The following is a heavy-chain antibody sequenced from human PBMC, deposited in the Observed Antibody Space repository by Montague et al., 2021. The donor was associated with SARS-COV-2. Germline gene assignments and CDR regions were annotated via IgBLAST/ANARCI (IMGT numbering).Heavy chain of an antibody. CDR2: FYHTGST. Sequence: SETLSLTCVVLGAWNRGANWWTRRRMSSDMSMAWAGEFYHTGSTKYKPSLKSRVSMSVDKSWNQFSLRLTSVTAADTAIYYCARKGSGRSDLAYWGQGTLVTVSS. V-gene: IGHV4/OR15-8*01. D-gene: IGHD1-26*01. CDR3: ARKGSGRSDLAY. J-gene: IGHJ4*02. CDR1: GAWNRGANW.